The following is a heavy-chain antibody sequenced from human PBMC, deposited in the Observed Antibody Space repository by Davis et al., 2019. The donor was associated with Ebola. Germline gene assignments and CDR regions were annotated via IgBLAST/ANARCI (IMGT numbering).Heavy chain of an antibody. CDR1: GFTFSNYA. CDR3: AKDTSNIWFDI. D-gene: IGHD1-26*01. V-gene: IGHV3-21*01. CDR2: LSATSDHT. Sequence: PGGSLRLSCAASGFTFSNYAINWVRQAPGKGLEWVSALSATSDHTYYADSVKGRFAISRDNAKNSLYLQMNSLRAEDTAIYYCAKDTSNIWFDIWGQGTMVTVSS. J-gene: IGHJ3*02.